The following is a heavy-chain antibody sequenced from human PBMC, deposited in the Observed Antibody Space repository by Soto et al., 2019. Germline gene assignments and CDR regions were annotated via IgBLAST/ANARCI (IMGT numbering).Heavy chain of an antibody. Sequence: QVQLVQSGAEVKKPGASVKVSCKASGYTFTSYYMHWVRQAPGQGLEWMGIINPSGGSTSYAQKFRGRVTVTRDTATSTVYMEVRSLRSEVTPVFYCARMSYYYDGSAPEPGGDYWGQGTLVTVSS. CDR2: INPSGGST. D-gene: IGHD3-22*01. CDR1: GYTFTSYY. CDR3: ARMSYYYDGSAPEPGGDY. V-gene: IGHV1-46*01. J-gene: IGHJ4*02.